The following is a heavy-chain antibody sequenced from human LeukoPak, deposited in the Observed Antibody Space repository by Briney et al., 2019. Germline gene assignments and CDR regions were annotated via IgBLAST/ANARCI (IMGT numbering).Heavy chain of an antibody. V-gene: IGHV3-30*02. Sequence: GGSLRLSCAASGFTFSSYGMHWVRQAPGKGLEWVAFIRYDGSNKYYADSVKGRFTISRDNSKNTLYLQMNSLRAEDTAVYYCAKDGRFSVYYMDVWGKGTTVTVSS. J-gene: IGHJ6*03. CDR1: GFTFSSYG. CDR3: AKDGRFSVYYMDV. CDR2: IRYDGSNK. D-gene: IGHD3-3*01.